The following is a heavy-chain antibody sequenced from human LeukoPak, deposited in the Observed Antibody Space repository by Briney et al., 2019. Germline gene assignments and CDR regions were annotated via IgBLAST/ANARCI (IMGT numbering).Heavy chain of an antibody. Sequence: SETLSLTCAVYGGSFSGYYWSWIRQPPGKGLEWIGEINHSGSTYYNPSLKSRVTISVDTSKNQFSLKLSSVTAADTAVYYCARDSRGWYSGNNWFDPWGQGTLVTVSS. V-gene: IGHV4-34*01. D-gene: IGHD6-19*01. CDR2: INHSGST. J-gene: IGHJ5*02. CDR1: GGSFSGYY. CDR3: ARDSRGWYSGNNWFDP.